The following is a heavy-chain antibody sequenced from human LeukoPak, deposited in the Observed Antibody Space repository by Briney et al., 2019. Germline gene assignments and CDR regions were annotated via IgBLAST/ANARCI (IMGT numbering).Heavy chain of an antibody. CDR3: ARGRHYYDSSGYYKIQH. J-gene: IGHJ1*01. Sequence: ASVKVSCKASGYTFTSYAMNWVRQAPGQGLEWMGWINTNTGNPTYAQGFIGRFVFSLDTSVSTAYLQISSLKAEDTAVYYCARGRHYYDSSGYYKIQHWGQGTLVTVSS. CDR1: GYTFTSYA. V-gene: IGHV7-4-1*02. CDR2: INTNTGNP. D-gene: IGHD3-22*01.